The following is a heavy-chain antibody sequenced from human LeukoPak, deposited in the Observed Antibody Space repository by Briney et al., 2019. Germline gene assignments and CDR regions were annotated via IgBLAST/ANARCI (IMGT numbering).Heavy chain of an antibody. J-gene: IGHJ4*02. CDR3: ATIGYSSGWYYFDY. D-gene: IGHD6-19*01. CDR2: INPNSGGT. Sequence: ASVKVSCKASGYTFTGYYMHWVRQAPGQGLEWMGWINPNSGGTNYAQKFQGRVTMTRDTSISTAYMELSRLRPDDTAVYYCATIGYSSGWYYFDYWGQGTLVTVSS. V-gene: IGHV1-2*02. CDR1: GYTFTGYY.